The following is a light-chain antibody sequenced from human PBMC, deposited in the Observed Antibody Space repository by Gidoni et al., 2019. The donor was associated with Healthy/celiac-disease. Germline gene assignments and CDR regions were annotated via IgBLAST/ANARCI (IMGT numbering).Light chain of an antibody. CDR1: ALPTQY. CDR2: KDS. V-gene: IGLV3-25*03. J-gene: IGLJ2*01. CDR3: QSADSSGTLLV. Sequence: SSELTQPPSVSVSPGQTARITCPGDALPTQYAYWYQQQPGQAPLLVIYKDSERPSGIPERFSGSSSGTTVTLTISGVQAEDEADYYCQSADSSGTLLVFGGGTKLTVL.